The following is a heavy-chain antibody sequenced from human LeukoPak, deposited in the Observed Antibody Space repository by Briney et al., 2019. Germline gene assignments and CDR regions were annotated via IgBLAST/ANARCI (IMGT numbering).Heavy chain of an antibody. V-gene: IGHV3-23*01. CDR2: ISGSGGST. CDR1: GFTFSSYA. D-gene: IGHD3-10*01. Sequence: GGSLRLSCAASGFTFSSYAMSWVRQAPGKGLEWVSAISGSGGSTYYAGSVKGRFTISRDNSKNTLYLQMNSLRAEDTAVYYCAKDKMVRGVNLNWFDPWGQGTLVTVSS. J-gene: IGHJ5*02. CDR3: AKDKMVRGVNLNWFDP.